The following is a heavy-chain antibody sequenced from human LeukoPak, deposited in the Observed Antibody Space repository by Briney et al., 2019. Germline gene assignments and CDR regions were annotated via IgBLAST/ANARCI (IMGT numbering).Heavy chain of an antibody. J-gene: IGHJ5*02. CDR1: GFTFSSYG. D-gene: IGHD6-19*01. V-gene: IGHV3-30*02. CDR2: IWYDGSNK. Sequence: PGGSLRLSCAASGFTFSSYGMHWVRQAPGKGLEWVAVIWYDGSNKYYADSVKGRFTISRDNSKNTLYLQMNSLRAEDTAVYYCAKGRLGSPLDPWGQGTLVTVSS. CDR3: AKGRLGSPLDP.